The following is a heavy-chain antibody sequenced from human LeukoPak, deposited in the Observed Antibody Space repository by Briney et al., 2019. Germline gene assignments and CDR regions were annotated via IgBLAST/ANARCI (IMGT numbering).Heavy chain of an antibody. D-gene: IGHD1-1*01. Sequence: SVKVSFKASGGPFSSYAISWVRPAPGQGLEWMGGIIPIFGTANYAQKFQGRVTITADKSTSTAYMELSSLRSEDTAVYYCASGEWNGYWGQGTLVTVSS. J-gene: IGHJ4*02. V-gene: IGHV1-69*06. CDR1: GGPFSSYA. CDR3: ASGEWNGY. CDR2: IIPIFGTA.